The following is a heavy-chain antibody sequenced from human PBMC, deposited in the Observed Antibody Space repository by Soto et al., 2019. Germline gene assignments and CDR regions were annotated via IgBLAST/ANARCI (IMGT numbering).Heavy chain of an antibody. CDR1: GQSIRSGSY. D-gene: IGHD1-26*01. J-gene: IGHJ4*02. CDR2: VYHSGST. CDR3: ARNRTGALFDD. Sequence: SETLSLTCGVSGQSIRSGSYWGWIRQPPGKGLQWIGSVYHSGSTHYNPSLRSRVTISVDTSKNYFSLRLTSVSAADTAIYYCARNRTGALFDDWGQGAPGTVSS. V-gene: IGHV4-38-2*01.